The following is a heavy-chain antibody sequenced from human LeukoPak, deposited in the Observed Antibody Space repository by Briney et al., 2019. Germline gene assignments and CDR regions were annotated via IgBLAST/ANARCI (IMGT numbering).Heavy chain of an antibody. D-gene: IGHD6-6*01. CDR1: GASMSSHY. Sequence: SETLSLTCTVSGASMSSHYWTWMRQAPGTGLEWIANIYHTGSTSYNPALESRVTISLDTSNNQFSLKLTSVTAADTAVYYCAKEGGPSRPGLDSWGQGTLVTVSS. CDR3: AKEGGPSRPGLDS. J-gene: IGHJ4*02. CDR2: IYHTGST. V-gene: IGHV4-59*11.